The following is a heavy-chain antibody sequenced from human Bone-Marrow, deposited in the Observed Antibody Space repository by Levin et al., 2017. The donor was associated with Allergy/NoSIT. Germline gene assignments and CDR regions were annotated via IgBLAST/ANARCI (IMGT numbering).Heavy chain of an antibody. J-gene: IGHJ4*02. Sequence: GESLKISCTASGFTFGDYPMAWFRQAPGKGLEWVSYIRNKAYGETTEYAASVKGRFTMSRDDSKSIASLQMNSLKIEDTAVYYCSRALRVSGDAFDFWGQGTLVTVSS. CDR3: SRALRVSGDAFDF. CDR1: GFTFGDYP. CDR2: IRNKAYGETT. D-gene: IGHD2-21*01. V-gene: IGHV3-49*03.